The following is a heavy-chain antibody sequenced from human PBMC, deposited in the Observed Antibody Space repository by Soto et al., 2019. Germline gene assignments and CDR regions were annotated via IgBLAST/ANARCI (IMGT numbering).Heavy chain of an antibody. CDR3: ARDGYSSGWWNYYYYYYGMDV. V-gene: IGHV1-46*04. Sequence: ASVKVSCKASGYTFTSYYMHWVRQAPGQGLEWMGIINPSGGSTYYADSVKGRFTISRDNSKNTLYLQMNSLRAEDTAVYYCARDGYSSGWWNYYYYYYGMDVWGQGTTVTVSS. D-gene: IGHD6-19*01. J-gene: IGHJ6*02. CDR1: GYTFTSYY. CDR2: INPSGGST.